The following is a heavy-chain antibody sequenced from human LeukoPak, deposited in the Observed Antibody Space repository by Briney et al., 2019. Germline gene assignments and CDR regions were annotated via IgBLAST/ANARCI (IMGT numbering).Heavy chain of an antibody. J-gene: IGHJ3*02. CDR2: ISWNSGSI. CDR1: GFTFDDYA. Sequence: GGSLRLSCAASGFTFDDYAMHWVRQAPGKGLEWVSGISWNSGSIGYADSVKGRFTISRDNAKNSLYLQMNSLRAEDTALYYCAKDIRSFSGSYLVAFDIWGQGTMATVSS. V-gene: IGHV3-9*01. CDR3: AKDIRSFSGSYLVAFDI. D-gene: IGHD3-10*01.